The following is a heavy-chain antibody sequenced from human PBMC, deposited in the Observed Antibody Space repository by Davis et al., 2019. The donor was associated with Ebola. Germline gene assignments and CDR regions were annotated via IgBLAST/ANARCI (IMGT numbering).Heavy chain of an antibody. D-gene: IGHD1-20*01. CDR2: VYYTGST. J-gene: IGHJ5*02. Sequence: PSETLSLTCSVSGGSIYSSSYYWGWIRQSPGKGLEWIGSVYYTGSTYYNPSLKTRVIISVDTSNNQFSLNLTSLTAADTALYYCARHWHNWNPFCFDPWGQGTLVTVSS. CDR1: GGSIYSSSYY. CDR3: ARHWHNWNPFCFDP. V-gene: IGHV4-39*01.